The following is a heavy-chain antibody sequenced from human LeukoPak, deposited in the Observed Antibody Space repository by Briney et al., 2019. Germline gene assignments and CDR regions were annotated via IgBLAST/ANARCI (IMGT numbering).Heavy chain of an antibody. CDR2: INPNSGGT. J-gene: IGHJ4*02. CDR3: ATVRDIVVGGGPYYFDY. CDR1: GYTFTGYY. D-gene: IGHD2-15*01. Sequence: GASVKVSCKASGYTFTGYYMHWVRQAPGQGLEWMGWINPNSGGTNYAQKFQGRVTMTRDTSISTAYMELSRLRSNDTAVYYCATVRDIVVGGGPYYFDYWGQGTLVTVSS. V-gene: IGHV1-2*02.